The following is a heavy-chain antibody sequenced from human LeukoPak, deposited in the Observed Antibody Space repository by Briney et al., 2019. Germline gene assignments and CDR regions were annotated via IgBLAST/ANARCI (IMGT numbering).Heavy chain of an antibody. V-gene: IGHV4-59*08. D-gene: IGHD3-22*01. J-gene: IGHJ3*02. CDR1: GGSISSYY. Sequence: SETLSLTCTVFGGSISSYYWSWIRQPPGKGLEWIGYIYYSGSTNYNPSLKSRVTISVDTSKNQFSLKLSSVTAADTAVYYCARHMIVPGWDAFDIWGQGTMVTVSS. CDR3: ARHMIVPGWDAFDI. CDR2: IYYSGST.